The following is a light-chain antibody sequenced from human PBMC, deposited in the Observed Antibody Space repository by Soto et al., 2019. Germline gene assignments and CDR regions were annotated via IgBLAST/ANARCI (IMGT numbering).Light chain of an antibody. J-gene: IGKJ1*01. CDR1: QGISNE. V-gene: IGKV1-6*01. Sequence: AIQLTQSPSSLSAPVGDRVTITCRASQGISNELGWYQQRPGKAPKVLIYGASNLQSGVPSRFSGSASGTDFTLTISSLQPEDFATYYCLQDYTYPWTFGQGTKVDIK. CDR3: LQDYTYPWT. CDR2: GAS.